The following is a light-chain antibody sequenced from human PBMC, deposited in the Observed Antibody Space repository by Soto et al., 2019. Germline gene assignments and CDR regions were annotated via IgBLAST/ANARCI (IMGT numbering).Light chain of an antibody. V-gene: IGKV1-5*01. Sequence: IQMTQSPSTLSAFVGDRVTISCRARQGIXTWFGWYQQKPGKAPKVLXDDASTLERGGPSRLSGSGSGTEFTLTISSLQPEYVATYYCQEYNSYPGSFGQGTRLEIK. J-gene: IGKJ5*01. CDR2: DAS. CDR1: QGIXTW. CDR3: QEYNSYPGS.